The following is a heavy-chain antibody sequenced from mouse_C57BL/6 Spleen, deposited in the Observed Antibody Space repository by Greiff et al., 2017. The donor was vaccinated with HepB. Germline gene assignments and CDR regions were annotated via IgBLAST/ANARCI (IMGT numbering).Heavy chain of an antibody. D-gene: IGHD2-3*01. CDR1: GYTFTDYE. J-gene: IGHJ2*01. V-gene: IGHV1-15*01. CDR2: IDPETGGT. CDR3: TRLGGYSPFDY. Sequence: QVQLQHSGAELVRPGASVTLSCKASGYTFTDYEMHWVKQTPVHGLEWIGAIDPETGGTAYNQKFKGKAILTADKSSSTAYMELRSLTSEDSAVYYCTRLGGYSPFDYWGQGTTLTVSS.